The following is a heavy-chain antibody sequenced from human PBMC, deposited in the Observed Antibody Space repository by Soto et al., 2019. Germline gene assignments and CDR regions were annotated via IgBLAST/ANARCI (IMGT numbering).Heavy chain of an antibody. D-gene: IGHD3-9*01. Sequence: GASVKVSCPASGGTFSSYAISWVRQAPGQGLEWMGGIIPIFGTANYAQKFQGRVTITADKSTSTAYMELSSLRSEDTAVYYCARTPVLRYLAAFDIWGQGIMVTV. J-gene: IGHJ3*02. CDR1: GGTFSSYA. CDR3: ARTPVLRYLAAFDI. V-gene: IGHV1-69*06. CDR2: IIPIFGTA.